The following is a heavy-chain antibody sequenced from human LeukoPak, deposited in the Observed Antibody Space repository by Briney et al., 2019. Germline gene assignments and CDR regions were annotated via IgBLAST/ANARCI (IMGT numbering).Heavy chain of an antibody. J-gene: IGHJ4*02. D-gene: IGHD3-22*01. CDR2: INSDGRST. CDR1: GFTFSNYW. V-gene: IGHV3-74*01. CDR3: ARGYYDSSGYYLIDY. Sequence: GGSLRLSCAASGFTFSNYWMHWVRQAPGKGLVWVSRINSDGRSTSYADSVKGRFTFSRDNAKNTLYLQMNSLRAEDTAVYYCARGYYDSSGYYLIDYWGQGTLVTVSS.